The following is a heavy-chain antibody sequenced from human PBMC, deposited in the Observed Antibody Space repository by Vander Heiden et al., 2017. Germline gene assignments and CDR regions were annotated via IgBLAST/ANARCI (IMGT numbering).Heavy chain of an antibody. CDR2: ISWNSGSI. CDR1: GFTLDGYA. Sequence: EVQLVESGGGLVQPGRCLRLSCGASGFTLDGYAMHWVRQAPGKVLEWVSGISWNSGSIRYADSGKGRFTISRDNAKNFLYMQMNSLSTADTALYYCGKVVVDRYYSYGMDVWGQGTPVTVSS. CDR3: GKVVVDRYYSYGMDV. J-gene: IGHJ6*02. V-gene: IGHV3-9*01.